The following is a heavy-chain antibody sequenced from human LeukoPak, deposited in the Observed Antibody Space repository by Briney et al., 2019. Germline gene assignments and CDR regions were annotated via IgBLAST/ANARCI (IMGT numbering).Heavy chain of an antibody. V-gene: IGHV3-48*02. CDR3: ARTTVFDY. CDR2: ISSSGSTI. D-gene: IGHD1-14*01. CDR1: GGSISSSS. J-gene: IGHJ4*02. Sequence: PSETLSLTCTVSGGSISSSSYYWGWIRQPPGKGLEWVSYISSSGSTIYYAASVKGRFIISRDNARKSVSLQMNSLRDEDTAVYYCARTTVFDYWGQGTLVTVSS.